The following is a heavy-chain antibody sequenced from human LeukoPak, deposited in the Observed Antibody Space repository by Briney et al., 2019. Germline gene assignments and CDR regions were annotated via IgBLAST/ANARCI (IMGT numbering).Heavy chain of an antibody. Sequence: PGGSLRLSCAASGFTFSTYAMTWVRQVPGKGLECVSIISGSGDTYYADSVKGRFTISRDNSKNTLYLQMNSLRAEDTAVYHCVRGGPSTWSWGQGTLVTVSS. D-gene: IGHD2-15*01. J-gene: IGHJ5*02. CDR3: VRGGPSTWS. CDR2: ISGSGDT. CDR1: GFTFSTYA. V-gene: IGHV3-23*01.